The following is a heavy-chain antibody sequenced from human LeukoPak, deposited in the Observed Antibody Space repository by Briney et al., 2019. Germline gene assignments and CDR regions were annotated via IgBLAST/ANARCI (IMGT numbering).Heavy chain of an antibody. Sequence: ASVKDSCKASGFTFTSCCVHWVRQAPGQGLEWMGIINPSDGTTRHAQKFQGRATMARDTSTNTVYMELSSLRSDDTALYYCAKEPNSGTYYFDNWGQGTLVTVSS. CDR2: INPSDGTT. CDR3: AKEPNSGTYYFDN. J-gene: IGHJ4*02. CDR1: GFTFTSCC. D-gene: IGHD1-26*01. V-gene: IGHV1-46*01.